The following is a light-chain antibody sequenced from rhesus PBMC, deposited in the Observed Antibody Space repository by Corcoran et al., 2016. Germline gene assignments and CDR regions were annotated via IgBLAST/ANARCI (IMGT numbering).Light chain of an antibody. CDR3: LQYSSRPPWT. J-gene: IGKJ1*01. Sequence: DIQMTQSPSSLSASVGDTVTITCRSSQSISSWLDWYQQKPGKAPKLLFYKASRLQSGVPSRFSGSGSGTDFTLTISSLQPEEFATYYCLQYSSRPPWTFGQGTKVEIK. CDR1: QSISSW. V-gene: IGKV1-22*01. CDR2: KAS.